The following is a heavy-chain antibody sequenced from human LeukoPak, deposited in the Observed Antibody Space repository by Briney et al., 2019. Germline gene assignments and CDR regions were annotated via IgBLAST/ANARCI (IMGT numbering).Heavy chain of an antibody. V-gene: IGHV1-8*01. CDR3: ARWKRETYYDFWSGYSSTYFDY. CDR1: GYTFTNND. Sequence: WASVKVSCKASGYTFTNNDIHWVRQATGQGLEWMGWMHPNSGNTGYAQKFQGRVTITRNTSISTAYMELSSLRSEDTAVYYCARWKRETYYDFWSGYSSTYFDYWGQGTLVTVSS. CDR2: MHPNSGNT. D-gene: IGHD3-3*01. J-gene: IGHJ4*02.